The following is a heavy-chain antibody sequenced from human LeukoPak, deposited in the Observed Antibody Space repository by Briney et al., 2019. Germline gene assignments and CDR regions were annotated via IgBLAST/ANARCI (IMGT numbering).Heavy chain of an antibody. V-gene: IGHV1-69*05. J-gene: IGHJ5*02. D-gene: IGHD2-2*01. CDR3: AKGKDIVVVPAAMPTWFDP. Sequence: SVKVSCKASGGTFSSYAISWVRQAPGQGLEWMGGIIPIFGTVNYAQKFQGRVTITTDESTSTAYMELSSLRSEDTAVYYCAKGKDIVVVPAAMPTWFDPWGQGTLVTVSS. CDR2: IIPIFGTV. CDR1: GGTFSSYA.